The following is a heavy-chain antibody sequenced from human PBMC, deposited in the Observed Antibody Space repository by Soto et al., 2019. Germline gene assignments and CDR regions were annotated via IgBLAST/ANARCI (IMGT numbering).Heavy chain of an antibody. V-gene: IGHV3-48*01. J-gene: IGHJ4*02. CDR2: ISSSSSII. Sequence: EVQLVESGGGLVQPGGSLRLSCAASGFTFSSYSMNWVRQAPGKGLEWVSYISSSSSIIYYADSVKGRFTISRDNAKNSLYLQMNGLRAEDTAVYYCARVDDLWSGYYPIDYWGQGTLVTVSS. CDR3: ARVDDLWSGYYPIDY. CDR1: GFTFSSYS. D-gene: IGHD3-3*01.